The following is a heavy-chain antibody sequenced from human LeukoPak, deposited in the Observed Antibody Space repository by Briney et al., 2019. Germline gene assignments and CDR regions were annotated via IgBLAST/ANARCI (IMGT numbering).Heavy chain of an antibody. J-gene: IGHJ6*02. CDR1: GFTFSSYA. D-gene: IGHD2-8*01. Sequence: GGSLRLSCAASGFTFSSYAMSWVRQAPGKGLEWVSAVSGSGGSTYYADSVKGRFTISRDNSKNTLYLQMNSLRAEDTAVYYCAKIHASSESPYYYYYGMDVWGQGTTVTVSS. V-gene: IGHV3-23*01. CDR3: AKIHASSESPYYYYYGMDV. CDR2: VSGSGGST.